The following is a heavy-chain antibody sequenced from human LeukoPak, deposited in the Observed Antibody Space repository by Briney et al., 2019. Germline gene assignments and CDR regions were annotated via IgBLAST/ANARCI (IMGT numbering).Heavy chain of an antibody. CDR1: GFTFSSYS. CDR3: ARDRCSSTSCYSDY. Sequence: GGSLRLSCAASGFTFSSYSMNWVRQAPGKGLEWVSSISSSSSYIYYADSVKGRFTTSRDNAKNSLYLQMNSLRAEDTAVYYCARDRCSSTSCYSDYWGQGTLVTVSS. D-gene: IGHD2-2*02. V-gene: IGHV3-21*01. J-gene: IGHJ4*02. CDR2: ISSSSSYI.